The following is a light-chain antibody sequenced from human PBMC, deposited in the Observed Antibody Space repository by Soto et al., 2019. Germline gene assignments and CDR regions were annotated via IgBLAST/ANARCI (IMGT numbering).Light chain of an antibody. CDR2: DVS. CDR1: SSDVGGYNY. V-gene: IGLV2-11*01. CDR3: CSYAGSYTLV. J-gene: IGLJ3*02. Sequence: QSALTQPRSVSGSPGQSVTISCTGTSSDVGGYNYVSWYQQHPGKAPKLMIYDVSKRPSGVPDRFSGSKSGNTASLTISGLQAEDEAEYYCCSYAGSYTLVFCGGTKLTVL.